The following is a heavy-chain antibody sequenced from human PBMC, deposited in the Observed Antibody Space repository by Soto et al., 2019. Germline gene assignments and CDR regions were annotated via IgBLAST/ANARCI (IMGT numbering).Heavy chain of an antibody. CDR3: ARGSATGTMGYYYYYGMDV. V-gene: IGHV4-34*01. D-gene: IGHD1-1*01. Sequence: SQTKPLTCGVYCGSFIGFYWRWIRQPPGKGLEWIGEINHSGSTNYNPSLKSRVTISVDTSKNQFSLKLSSVTAADTAVYYCARGSATGTMGYYYYYGMDVWGQGTTVT. J-gene: IGHJ6*02. CDR1: CGSFIGFY. CDR2: INHSGST.